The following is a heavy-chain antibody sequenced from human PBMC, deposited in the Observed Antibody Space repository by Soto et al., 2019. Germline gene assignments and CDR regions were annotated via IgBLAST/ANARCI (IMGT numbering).Heavy chain of an antibody. CDR1: DGSIAGAGYY. Sequence: TQPLTNTVSDGSIAGAGYYWSWIRQHAGRXLEWMXYLYCAGSTYXXPSLKSRXXISADTSKNQFSMKLNSVTAADTAVYYCGGGDYWGQGTLVTVSS. J-gene: IGHJ4*02. CDR3: GGGDY. V-gene: IGHV4-31*02. CDR2: LYCAGST.